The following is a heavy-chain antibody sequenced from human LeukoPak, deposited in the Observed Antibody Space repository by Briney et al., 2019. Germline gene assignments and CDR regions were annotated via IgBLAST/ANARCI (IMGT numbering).Heavy chain of an antibody. CDR2: ISSSSSYI. CDR1: GCTFSDFW. D-gene: IGHD6-6*01. Sequence: PGGSLRLTCAASGCTFSDFWLSWVRQAPGKGLEWVSSISSSSSYICYADSVKGRFTISRDNAKNSLYLQMNSLRAEDTAVYYCARGSSPSGYWGQGTLVTVSS. CDR3: ARGSSPSGY. V-gene: IGHV3-21*01. J-gene: IGHJ4*02.